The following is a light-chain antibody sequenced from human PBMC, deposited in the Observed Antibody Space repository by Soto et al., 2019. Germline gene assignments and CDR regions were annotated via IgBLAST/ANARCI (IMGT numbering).Light chain of an antibody. CDR1: SSNIGAGYD. V-gene: IGLV1-40*01. J-gene: IGLJ1*01. CDR3: QSYDSSLNVV. CDR2: GNS. Sequence: QSVLTQPPSVSGAPGQRVTISCTGSSSNIGAGYDVHWYQELPGTAPKLLIYGNSNRPSGVPDRFSGSKSGTSASLAITGLQAEDEADYYCQSYDSSLNVVFGTGTKVTVL.